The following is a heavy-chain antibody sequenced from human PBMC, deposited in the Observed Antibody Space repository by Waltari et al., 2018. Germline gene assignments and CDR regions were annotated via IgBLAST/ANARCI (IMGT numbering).Heavy chain of an antibody. J-gene: IGHJ2*01. Sequence: QVQLQESGPGLVKPSETLSLTCTVSGASISSSYWNWIRQPAGKGLEWIGRSYASGSADSNPSLKSRVTMSVDTSKNQFSRKLSSVTAADTAVYYCARHPNRYFDLWGRGTLVTVSS. CDR2: SYASGSA. CDR3: ARHPNRYFDL. V-gene: IGHV4-4*07. CDR1: GASISSSY.